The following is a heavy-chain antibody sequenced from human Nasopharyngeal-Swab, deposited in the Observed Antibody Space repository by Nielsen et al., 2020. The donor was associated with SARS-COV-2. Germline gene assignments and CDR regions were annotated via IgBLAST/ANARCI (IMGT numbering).Heavy chain of an antibody. D-gene: IGHD1-1*01. J-gene: IGHJ4*02. V-gene: IGHV3-48*03. CDR3: STSPFITVMERSLDH. Sequence: GGSLRLSCAASRFTFSSYEMNWVRQAPGKGLEWLSYISSSGSTTYYADSVEGRFTISRDNAKNSLYLQMNGLRAEDTAVYYCSTSPFITVMERSLDHWCPGTLVTVSS. CDR1: RFTFSSYE. CDR2: ISSSGSTT.